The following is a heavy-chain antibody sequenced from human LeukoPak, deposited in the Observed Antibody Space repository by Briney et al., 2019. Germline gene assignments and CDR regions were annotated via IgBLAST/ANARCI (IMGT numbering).Heavy chain of an antibody. D-gene: IGHD1-26*01. Sequence: SGGSLRLSCSASGMNLGVLAMHWVRQAPGKGLEWVSGISWKSANIGYADSVKGRFTISRDNAKNSLYLQMSSLRPEDTAFYFCAKDFRWDKSGYFDHWGQGTLVTVSS. CDR1: GMNLGVLA. CDR3: AKDFRWDKSGYFDH. CDR2: ISWKSANI. V-gene: IGHV3-9*01. J-gene: IGHJ4*02.